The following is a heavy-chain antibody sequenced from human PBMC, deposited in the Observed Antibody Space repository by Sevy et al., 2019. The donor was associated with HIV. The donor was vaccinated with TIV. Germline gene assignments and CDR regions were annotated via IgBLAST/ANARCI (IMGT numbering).Heavy chain of an antibody. CDR2: IIHTGNT. Sequence: GSLRLSCAASGFTFSDYYMTWIRQAPGKGLEWIGEIIHTGNTNYNPSLKSRVTISVDTSKNQFSLNLTSVTAADTAVYYCARGQWEHLYWGQGTLVTVSS. CDR1: GFTFSDYY. V-gene: IGHV4-34*01. J-gene: IGHJ4*02. CDR3: ARGQWEHLY. D-gene: IGHD1-26*01.